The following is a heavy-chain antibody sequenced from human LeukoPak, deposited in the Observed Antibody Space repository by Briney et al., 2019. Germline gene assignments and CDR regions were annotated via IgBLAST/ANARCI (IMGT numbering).Heavy chain of an antibody. J-gene: IGHJ4*02. CDR2: IYYSGST. V-gene: IGHV4-59*06. CDR1: GGSISSYY. Sequence: SETLSLTCTVSGGSISSYYWSWIRQPPGKGLEWIGYIYYSGSTYYNPSLKSRVTISVDTSKNQFSLKLSSVTAADTAVYYCASGIAAHIDYWGQGTLVTVSS. D-gene: IGHD6-6*01. CDR3: ASGIAAHIDY.